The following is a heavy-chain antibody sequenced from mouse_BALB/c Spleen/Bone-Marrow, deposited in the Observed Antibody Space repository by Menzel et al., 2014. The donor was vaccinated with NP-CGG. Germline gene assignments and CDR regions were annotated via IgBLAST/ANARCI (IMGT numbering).Heavy chain of an antibody. D-gene: IGHD1-1*01. CDR1: GFDFSRYW. CDR2: INPDSNTI. CDR3: ARLNCYGNLFV. J-gene: IGHJ1*01. V-gene: IGHV4-1*02. Sequence: EVKVVESGGGLVQPGGSLKLSCAASGFDFSRYWMSWVRQAPGKGLEWIGEINPDSNTINYTPSLKDKFIISRDNAKNTLYLQMSKVRSEDTALYYCARLNCYGNLFVWGAGTTVTVSS.